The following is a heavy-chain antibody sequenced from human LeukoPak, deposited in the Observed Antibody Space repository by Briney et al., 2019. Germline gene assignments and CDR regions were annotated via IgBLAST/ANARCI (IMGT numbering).Heavy chain of an antibody. V-gene: IGHV3-33*01. Sequence: GGSLRLSCAGSGFTFGGYGMHWFRQTPGKGLEWVAVIAYDGSRAFYADSVKGRFTISRDNSKKTMSVQMDDLRAEDTAVYYCTRYNNDHFDYWGQGTLVTVSS. CDR2: IAYDGSRA. CDR1: GFTFGGYG. CDR3: TRYNNDHFDY. J-gene: IGHJ4*02. D-gene: IGHD1-14*01.